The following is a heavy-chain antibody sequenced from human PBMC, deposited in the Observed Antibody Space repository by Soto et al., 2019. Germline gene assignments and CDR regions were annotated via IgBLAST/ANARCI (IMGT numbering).Heavy chain of an antibody. D-gene: IGHD1-26*01. CDR3: AKDLLYSGSYHPQAHYYFDY. Sequence: PGGSLRLSCAASGFTFSSYGMHWVRQAPGKGLEWVAVISYDGSNKYYADSVKGRFTISRDNSKNTLYLQMNSLRAEDTAVYYCAKDLLYSGSYHPQAHYYFDYWGQGTLVTVSS. CDR2: ISYDGSNK. J-gene: IGHJ4*02. V-gene: IGHV3-30*18. CDR1: GFTFSSYG.